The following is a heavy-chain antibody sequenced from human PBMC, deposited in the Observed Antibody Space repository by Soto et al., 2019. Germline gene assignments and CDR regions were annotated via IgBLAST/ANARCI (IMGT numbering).Heavy chain of an antibody. CDR3: ARRSGYADYEPSYFDY. V-gene: IGHV4-30-4*08. J-gene: IGHJ4*02. CDR1: VGSISSGDYY. D-gene: IGHD4-17*01. CDR2: IYYSGST. Sequence: SETLSVTCTVSVGSISSGDYYWGWVRQPPGKGLEWIGYIYYSGSTYYNPSLKSRVTISVDASKNQFSLKLSSVTAADTAVYYCARRSGYADYEPSYFDYWGQGTLVTVSS.